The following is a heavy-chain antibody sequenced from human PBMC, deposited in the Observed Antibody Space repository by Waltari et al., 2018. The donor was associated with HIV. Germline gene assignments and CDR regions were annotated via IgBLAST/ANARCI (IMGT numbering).Heavy chain of an antibody. J-gene: IGHJ4*02. CDR1: GYRSPSYY. CDR2: INPKSGGT. Sequence: QVQLMQSGAAVKKPGASVKVPCEASGYRSPSYYIYWVRQAPGQGLEWMGWINPKSGGTNYARRFEGEVSLTRDTSINTVFLEFNRLTLDDTAFYYCARGGGPNSTGHWGQGTLITVSS. CDR3: ARGGGPNSTGH. D-gene: IGHD3-16*01. V-gene: IGHV1-2*02.